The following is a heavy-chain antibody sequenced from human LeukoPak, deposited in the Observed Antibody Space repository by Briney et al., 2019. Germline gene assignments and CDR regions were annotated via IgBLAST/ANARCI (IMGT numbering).Heavy chain of an antibody. Sequence: PGGSLRLSCAASGFTFSSYSMNWVRQAPGKELEWVSYISSSSSTIYYADSVKGRFTISRDNAKNSLYLQMNSLRAEDTAVYYCARGPGYCSGGSCYPEGYWGQGTLVTVSS. CDR1: GFTFSSYS. V-gene: IGHV3-48*04. CDR2: ISSSSSTI. J-gene: IGHJ4*02. D-gene: IGHD2-15*01. CDR3: ARGPGYCSGGSCYPEGY.